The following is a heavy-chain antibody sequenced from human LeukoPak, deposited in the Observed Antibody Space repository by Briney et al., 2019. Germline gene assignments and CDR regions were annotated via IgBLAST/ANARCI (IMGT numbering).Heavy chain of an antibody. CDR3: ARRIWFGELSPLDY. Sequence: RRGSLSPSCAPSGFTSSSYATSWVRHAPGEGLEWVSAVSGSGGSTYYADSVKGHFTISRDNSKNTLYLQMNSLRAEDTALYYCARRIWFGELSPLDYWGQGTLVTVSS. CDR2: VSGSGGST. CDR1: GFTSSSYA. J-gene: IGHJ4*02. D-gene: IGHD3-10*01. V-gene: IGHV3-23*01.